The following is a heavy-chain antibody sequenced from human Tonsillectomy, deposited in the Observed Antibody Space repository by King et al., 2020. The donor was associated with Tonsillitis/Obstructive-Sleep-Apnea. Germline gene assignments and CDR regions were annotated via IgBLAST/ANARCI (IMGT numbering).Heavy chain of an antibody. D-gene: IGHD3-16*01. J-gene: IGHJ4*02. CDR3: ARRDEYVTLAVCSAPDY. V-gene: IGHV5-51*01. CDR2: IYPGDSDT. Sequence: VQLVQSGAEVKKPGESLKISCKGSGYSFTTYWIGWVRQMPGKGLEWMGSIYPGDSDTRYSPSFQGQVTISADKSISTAYLQWSSLKASDTAMYYCARRDEYVTLAVCSAPDYWGQGTLVTVSS. CDR1: GYSFTTYW.